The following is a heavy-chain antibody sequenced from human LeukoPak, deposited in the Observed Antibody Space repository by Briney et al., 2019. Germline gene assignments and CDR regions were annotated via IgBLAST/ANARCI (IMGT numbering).Heavy chain of an antibody. CDR2: IGGSSGNI. D-gene: IGHD3-10*01. V-gene: IGHV3-23*01. CDR1: GFTFNNYA. J-gene: IGHJ5*02. CDR3: AKDRFGSGSPNWFGP. Sequence: GGSLRLSCTASGFTFNNYAMSWVRQAPGKGLEWVAAIGGSSGNIFYADSLKGRFTISRDNSKNTLFLNMTSLRADDTAVYYCAKDRFGSGSPNWFGPWGQGTLVTVSS.